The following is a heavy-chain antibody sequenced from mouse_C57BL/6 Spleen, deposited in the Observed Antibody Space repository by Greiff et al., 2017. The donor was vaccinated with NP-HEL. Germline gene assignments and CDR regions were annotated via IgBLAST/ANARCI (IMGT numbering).Heavy chain of an antibody. CDR1: GYTFTSYW. J-gene: IGHJ3*01. V-gene: IGHV1-61*01. Sequence: QVQLQQPGAELVRPGSSVKLSCKASGYTFTSYWMDWVKQRPGQGLEWIGNIYPSDSETHYNQKFKDKATLTVDKSSSTAYMQLSSLTSEDSAVYYCARRSYGNPLLVAYWGQGTLVTVSA. D-gene: IGHD2-1*01. CDR3: ARRSYGNPLLVAY. CDR2: IYPSDSET.